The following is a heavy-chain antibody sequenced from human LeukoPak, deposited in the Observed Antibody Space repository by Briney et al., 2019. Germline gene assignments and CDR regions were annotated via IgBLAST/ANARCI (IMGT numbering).Heavy chain of an antibody. D-gene: IGHD5-18*01. CDR3: AKDFVDTAMAFDY. V-gene: IGHV3-23*01. Sequence: PGGSLRLSCAASGFTFSSYGMSWVRQAPGKGLEWVSAIGGRDGSTYYADSVKGRFTISRDNSKNTLYVQMNSLRAEDTAVYYCAKDFVDTAMAFDYWGQGTLVTVSS. J-gene: IGHJ4*02. CDR2: IGGRDGST. CDR1: GFTFSSYG.